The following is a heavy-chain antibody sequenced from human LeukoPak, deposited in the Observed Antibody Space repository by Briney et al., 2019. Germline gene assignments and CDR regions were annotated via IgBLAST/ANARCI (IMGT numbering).Heavy chain of an antibody. CDR3: TTVTLRPVGL. Sequence: TGGSLRLSCAASGFSFSRAWLSWVRQAPGKGLEWVGRVKSKSDGGTTDYAAPVKGRFTISRDDSKNTLFLQVNSLKIEDTAVYYCTTVTLRPVGLWGQGTLVTVSS. J-gene: IGHJ4*02. CDR1: GFSFSRAW. V-gene: IGHV3-15*05. D-gene: IGHD3-10*01. CDR2: VKSKSDGGTT.